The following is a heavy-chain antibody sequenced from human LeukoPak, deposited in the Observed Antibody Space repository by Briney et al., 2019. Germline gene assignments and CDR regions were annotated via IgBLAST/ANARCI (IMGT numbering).Heavy chain of an antibody. J-gene: IGHJ4*02. D-gene: IGHD3-10*01. CDR1: GFTFSSYW. V-gene: IGHV3-7*01. CDR2: IKQDGSDT. CDR3: AVLNFYGSDDTFHY. Sequence: GGSLRLSCVDSGFTFSSYWMSWIRQAPGKGLEWVAIIKQDGSDTRYVDAVKGRFTISRDNARKSLFLQMSSLRVEDTAVYYCAVLNFYGSDDTFHYWGQGTLVTVSS.